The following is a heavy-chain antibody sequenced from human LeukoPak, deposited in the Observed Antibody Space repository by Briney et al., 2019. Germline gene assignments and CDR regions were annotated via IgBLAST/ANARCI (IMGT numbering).Heavy chain of an antibody. CDR3: ARGPREMASKLHPNAFDI. Sequence: PSETLSLTCAVYGGSFSGYYWSWIRQPPGKGLEWIGEINHSGSTNYNPSLKSRVTISVDTSKNQFSLKLSSVTAADTAVYYCARGPREMASKLHPNAFDIWGQGTMVTVSS. CDR1: GGSFSGYY. J-gene: IGHJ3*02. D-gene: IGHD5-24*01. V-gene: IGHV4-34*01. CDR2: INHSGST.